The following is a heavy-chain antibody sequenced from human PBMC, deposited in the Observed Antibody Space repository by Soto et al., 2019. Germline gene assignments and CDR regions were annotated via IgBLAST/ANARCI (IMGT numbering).Heavy chain of an antibody. D-gene: IGHD6-19*01. CDR2: INHSGST. Sequence: PSETLSLTCAVYGGSFSGYDWSWIRQPPGKGLEWIGEINHSGSTNYNPSLKSRVTISVDTSKNQFSLKLSSVTAADTAVYYCARAKRGAVAGKKYYYYGMDVWGQGTTVTVSS. CDR3: ARAKRGAVAGKKYYYYGMDV. CDR1: GGSFSGYD. J-gene: IGHJ6*02. V-gene: IGHV4-34*01.